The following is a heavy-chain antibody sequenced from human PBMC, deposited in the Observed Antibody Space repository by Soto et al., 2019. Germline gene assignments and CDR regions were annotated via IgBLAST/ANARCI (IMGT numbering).Heavy chain of an antibody. CDR1: GYTFTSYA. Sequence: QVQLVQSGAEEKKPGASVKVSCKASGYTFTSYAMHWVRQAPGQRIEWMGWINAGNGNTKYSQKFQGRVTITRDTSESPAYMELSSLRSEDTAVYYCARGIVVVTAIDYWGQGTLVTVSS. CDR2: INAGNGNT. J-gene: IGHJ4*02. V-gene: IGHV1-3*05. D-gene: IGHD2-21*02. CDR3: ARGIVVVTAIDY.